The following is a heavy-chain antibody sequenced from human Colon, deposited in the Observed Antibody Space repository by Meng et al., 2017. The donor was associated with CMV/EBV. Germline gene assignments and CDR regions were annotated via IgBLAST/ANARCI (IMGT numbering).Heavy chain of an antibody. Sequence: FVFSGYAMSWVRQAPGKGLEWVAVVSDSGFSTNYGDPVKGRFTISRDNSKNTVYLQMNSLRADDTAVYFCAQIRKGGYCTGGSCYDNWGQGILVTVSS. J-gene: IGHJ4*02. CDR3: AQIRKGGYCTGGSCYDN. V-gene: IGHV3-23*01. CDR2: VSDSGFST. D-gene: IGHD2-15*01. CDR1: FVFSGYA.